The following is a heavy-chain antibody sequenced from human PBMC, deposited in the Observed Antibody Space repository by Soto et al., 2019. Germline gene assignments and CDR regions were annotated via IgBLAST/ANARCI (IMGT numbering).Heavy chain of an antibody. J-gene: IGHJ6*02. CDR2: IIPIFGTA. V-gene: IGHV1-69*06. Sequence: GASVKVSCKASGGTFSSYAISWVRQAPGQGLEWMGGIIPIFGTANYAQKFQGRVTITADKSTSTAYMELSSLRSEDTAVYYCATPDGVTPPDITMVRFRDHNYYYYGMDVWGQGTTVTVSS. D-gene: IGHD3-10*01. CDR1: GGTFSSYA. CDR3: ATPDGVTPPDITMVRFRDHNYYYYGMDV.